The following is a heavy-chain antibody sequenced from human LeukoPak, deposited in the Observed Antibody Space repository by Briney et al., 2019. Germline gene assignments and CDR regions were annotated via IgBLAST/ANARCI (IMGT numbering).Heavy chain of an antibody. CDR1: GFTFSSYG. V-gene: IGHV3-30*02. Sequence: GGSLRLSCVASGFTFSSYGMHWVRQAPGKGLEWVAFIRYDGSNKYYADSVKGRFTISRDNSKNTLYLQMNSLRAEDTAVYYCAMMGTYRLALAVAGTMDYWGQGTLVTVSS. D-gene: IGHD6-19*01. CDR2: IRYDGSNK. J-gene: IGHJ4*02. CDR3: AMMGTYRLALAVAGTMDY.